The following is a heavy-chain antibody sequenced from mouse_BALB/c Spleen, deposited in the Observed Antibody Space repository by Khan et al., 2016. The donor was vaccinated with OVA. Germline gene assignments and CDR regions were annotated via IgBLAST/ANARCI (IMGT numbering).Heavy chain of an antibody. V-gene: IGHV1-7*01. J-gene: IGHJ2*01. CDR2: FNPSTDYA. D-gene: IGHD1-1*01. CDR3: TALGSYYGSTFVF. CDR1: GYTFSTYW. Sequence: QVQLQQSGAELAKPGASVKMSCKASGYTFSTYWMHWVKQRPGQGLEWIGYFNPSTDYADFNQKFKDKATLTADKSSSTAFMQLSSLTSEDSAVYYCTALGSYYGSTFVFWGQGTTLTVSS.